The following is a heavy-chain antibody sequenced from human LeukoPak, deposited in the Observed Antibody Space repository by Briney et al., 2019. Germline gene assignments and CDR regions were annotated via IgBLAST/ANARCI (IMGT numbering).Heavy chain of an antibody. CDR3: ARRRSYSLDY. J-gene: IGHJ4*02. Sequence: GGSLRLPCAASGFTFSSYSMNWVRQAPGKGLAWVSSISSSSSYIYYADSVKGRFTISRDNAKNSLYLQMNSLRAEDTAVYYCARRRSYSLDYWGQGTLVTVSS. CDR1: GFTFSSYS. D-gene: IGHD1-26*01. V-gene: IGHV3-21*01. CDR2: ISSSSSYI.